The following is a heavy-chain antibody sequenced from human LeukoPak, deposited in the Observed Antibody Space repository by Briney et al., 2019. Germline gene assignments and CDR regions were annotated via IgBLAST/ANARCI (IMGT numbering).Heavy chain of an antibody. D-gene: IGHD3-22*01. CDR1: GFYFHNNG. V-gene: IGHV3-30*18. CDR2: ISYDGSNK. Sequence: WGSLRLSCAAPGFYFHNNGLHWVRQAPGKGVGGGGVISYDGSNKYYADSAKGRFTISRDTSKNTLYLQMNSLRAEDTAVYFCAKDHYYDSSGPHYWGQGTLVTVSS. J-gene: IGHJ4*02. CDR3: AKDHYYDSSGPHY.